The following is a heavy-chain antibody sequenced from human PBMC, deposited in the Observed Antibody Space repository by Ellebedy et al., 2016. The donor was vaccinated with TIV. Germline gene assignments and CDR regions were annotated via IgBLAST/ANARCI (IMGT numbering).Heavy chain of an antibody. CDR3: AKDGTPDGFDT. J-gene: IGHJ5*02. CDR1: GFSFSSYG. D-gene: IGHD1-14*01. Sequence: GGSLRLXXAASGFSFSSYGMHWVRQTPGKGLEWAAVIWNDGSNKYYADSVKGRFTISRDNSKNTLYLQMNSLRVEDTAVYYCAKDGTPDGFDTWGQGTLVTVSS. CDR2: IWNDGSNK. V-gene: IGHV3-33*06.